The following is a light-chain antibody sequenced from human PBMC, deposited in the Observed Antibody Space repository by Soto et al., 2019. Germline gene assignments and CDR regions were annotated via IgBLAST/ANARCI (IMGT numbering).Light chain of an antibody. J-gene: IGLJ3*02. CDR3: CSYAGSITWV. CDR1: SSDVGNYNL. V-gene: IGLV2-23*02. CDR2: EVS. Sequence: QSVLTQPASVSGSPGQSITISCTGTSSDVGNYNLVSWYQHHPGKAPKVIIYEVSGRPSGVSSRFSGSKSGNTASLTISGLQAEDEADYYCCSYAGSITWVFGGGTKLTVL.